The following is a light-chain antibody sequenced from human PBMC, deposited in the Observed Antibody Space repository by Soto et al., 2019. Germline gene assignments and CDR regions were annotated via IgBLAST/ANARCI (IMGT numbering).Light chain of an antibody. CDR3: QQYGYSPWT. V-gene: IGKV3-20*01. CDR2: GAS. J-gene: IGKJ1*01. CDR1: QTISSSY. Sequence: EIVLTQSPGTLSLSPGQRATLSCRASQTISSSYLAWFQRRPGQAPRLLIYGASRRATGIPDRFSGSGSGTDFTLSSSRLEPEDFAVYYCQQYGYSPWTCGQGTKVEIK.